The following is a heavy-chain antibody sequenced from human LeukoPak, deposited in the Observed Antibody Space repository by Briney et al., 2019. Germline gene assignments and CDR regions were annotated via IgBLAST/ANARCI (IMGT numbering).Heavy chain of an antibody. V-gene: IGHV1-18*01. CDR2: ISAYNGNT. J-gene: IGHJ4*02. D-gene: IGHD3-10*01. CDR3: ARDKEFTWGSGSYSRDY. Sequence: ASVKVSCKASGYTFTSYGISWVRQAPGQGLEWMGWISAYNGNTNYAQKFQGRVTMTTDTSTSTAYMELRSLRSDDAAVYYCARDKEFTWGSGSYSRDYWGQGTLVTVSS. CDR1: GYTFTSYG.